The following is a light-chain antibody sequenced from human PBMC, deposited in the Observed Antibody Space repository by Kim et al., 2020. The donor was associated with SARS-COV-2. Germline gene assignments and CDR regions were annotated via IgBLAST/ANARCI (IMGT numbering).Light chain of an antibody. CDR2: LDS. V-gene: IGKV2-28*01. J-gene: IGKJ4*01. CDR1: RNHRHSGGYIC. Sequence: PASNSCRSSRNHRHSGGYICLDGYLQKPGQSPQLLICLDSTRATGVPDRFSGSGSGTDFTLKISGVGAGGVGVYYCMQALQTPLTFGGGSEVDIK. CDR3: MQALQTPLT.